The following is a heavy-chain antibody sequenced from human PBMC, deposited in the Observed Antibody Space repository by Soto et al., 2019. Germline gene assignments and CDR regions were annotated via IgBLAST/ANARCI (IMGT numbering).Heavy chain of an antibody. Sequence: PSETLSLTCTVSGGSISGGVGGLYYWSWIRQPPGKGLEWIGYIYYSGSTYYNPSLKSRVTISVDTSKNQFSLKLSSVTAADTAVYYCARDRGAAAAGTYYYYYGMDVWGQGTTVTVSS. CDR3: ARDRGAAAAGTYYYYYGMDV. D-gene: IGHD6-13*01. CDR2: IYYSGST. CDR1: GGSISGGVGGLYY. J-gene: IGHJ6*02. V-gene: IGHV4-30-4*02.